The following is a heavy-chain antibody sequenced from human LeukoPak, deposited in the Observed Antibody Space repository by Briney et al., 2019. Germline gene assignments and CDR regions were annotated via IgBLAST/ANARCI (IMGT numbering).Heavy chain of an antibody. J-gene: IGHJ4*02. Sequence: GASVKVSCKASGYTFTGYYMHWVRQAPGQGLEWMGWINPNSGGTNYAQKFQGRVTMTRDTSTSTVYMELSSLRSEDTAVYYCARDIFIVDILKRKGAGASVDYWGQGTLVTVSS. CDR1: GYTFTGYY. V-gene: IGHV1-2*02. CDR2: INPNSGGT. CDR3: ARDIFIVDILKRKGAGASVDY. D-gene: IGHD2-15*01.